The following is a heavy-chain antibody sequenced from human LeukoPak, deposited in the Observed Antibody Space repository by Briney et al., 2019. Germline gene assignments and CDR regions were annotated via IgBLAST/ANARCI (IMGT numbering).Heavy chain of an antibody. V-gene: IGHV4-59*01. D-gene: IGHD6-13*01. CDR2: IYYSGST. Sequence: PSETLSLTCTVSGGSISSYYWSWIRQPPGKGLEWIGYIYYSGSTNYNPSLKSRVTISVDTSKNQFSLKLSSVTAADTAVYYCARVEYSSSWDVWGQGTTVTVSS. CDR1: GGSISSYY. J-gene: IGHJ6*02. CDR3: ARVEYSSSWDV.